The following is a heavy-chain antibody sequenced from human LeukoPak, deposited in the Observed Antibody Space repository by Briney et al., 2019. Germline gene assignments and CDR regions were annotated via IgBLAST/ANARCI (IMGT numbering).Heavy chain of an antibody. J-gene: IGHJ3*02. Sequence: SVKVSCKASGYTFTSYYMHWVRQAPGQGLEWMGGIIPIFGTANYAQKFQGRVTINADKSTSTAYMELSSLRSEDTAVYYCARDEGAKIAFAIWGQGTMVTVSS. CDR2: IIPIFGTA. CDR3: ARDEGAKIAFAI. V-gene: IGHV1-69*06. D-gene: IGHD1-26*01. CDR1: GYTFTSYY.